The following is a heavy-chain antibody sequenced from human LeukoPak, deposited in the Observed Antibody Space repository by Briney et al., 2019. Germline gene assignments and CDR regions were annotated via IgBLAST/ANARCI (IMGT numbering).Heavy chain of an antibody. V-gene: IGHV1-2*02. CDR2: INPNSGGT. CDR3: ARAHPSYGSGSYGYPDY. J-gene: IGHJ4*02. Sequence: GASVKVSCKASGYTFTGYYMHWVRQAPGQGLEWMGWINPNSGGTNYAQKFQGRVTMTRDTSISTAYMELSRLRSDDTAVYYCARAHPSYGSGSYGYPDYWGQGTLVTVSS. CDR1: GYTFTGYY. D-gene: IGHD3-10*01.